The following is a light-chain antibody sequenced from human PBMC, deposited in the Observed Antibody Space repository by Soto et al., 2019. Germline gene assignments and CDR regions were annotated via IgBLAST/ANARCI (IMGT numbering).Light chain of an antibody. Sequence: AIPLTQSPSPLSAFVGDRVTITCRASRDIRSALAWYQQKPGEAPKLLIYDASSLESGVPSRFSGSGFGTDFTLSISSLQPEDFATFYCQQFHSNPVTFGQGTRLEIE. V-gene: IGKV1-13*02. CDR1: RDIRSA. CDR2: DAS. CDR3: QQFHSNPVT. J-gene: IGKJ5*01.